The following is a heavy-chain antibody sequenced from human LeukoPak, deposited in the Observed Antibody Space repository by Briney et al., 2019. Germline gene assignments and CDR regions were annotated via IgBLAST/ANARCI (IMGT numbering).Heavy chain of an antibody. CDR1: GYSFTSYW. CDR2: INLCDSYT. Sequence: GESLKISCRGSGYSFTSYWISWVGQMPGKGLEWMGRINLCDSYTNYNPSFQGDLTISADKSISTAYLQWSSLKASETALYYCARSRGGPWGQGTLVTVSS. D-gene: IGHD3-10*01. J-gene: IGHJ5*02. V-gene: IGHV5-10-1*01. CDR3: ARSRGGP.